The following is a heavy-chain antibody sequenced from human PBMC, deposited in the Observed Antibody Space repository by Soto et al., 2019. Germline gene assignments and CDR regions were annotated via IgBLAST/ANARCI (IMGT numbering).Heavy chain of an antibody. CDR3: AKGSIEYSASIDY. CDR1: GFSFSSYA. V-gene: IGHV3-23*01. CDR2: ISGSGGSS. J-gene: IGHJ4*02. Sequence: XVSLLLSCEASGFSFSSYAMIWVRQAPGKGLEWVSVISGSGGSSYFADSVKGRFTISRDNSKNMLYLEMSSLRAEDTAIYFCAKGSIEYSASIDYWGQGTLVTVSS. D-gene: IGHD4-4*01.